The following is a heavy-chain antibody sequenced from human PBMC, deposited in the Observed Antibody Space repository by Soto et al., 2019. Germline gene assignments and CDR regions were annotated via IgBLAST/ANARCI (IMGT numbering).Heavy chain of an antibody. V-gene: IGHV4-34*01. Sequence: QVQLQQWGAGLLKPSETLSLTCAVYGGSVSGYYWSGIRQPPGKGLEWIGEINHSGNSNYSPSLKSRVTMSVDTSKNQLSLKLNSVTAADTDVYSCARGEVTTGVYWGQGTLVTVSS. CDR1: GGSVSGYY. J-gene: IGHJ4*02. D-gene: IGHD4-17*01. CDR3: ARGEVTTGVY. CDR2: INHSGNS.